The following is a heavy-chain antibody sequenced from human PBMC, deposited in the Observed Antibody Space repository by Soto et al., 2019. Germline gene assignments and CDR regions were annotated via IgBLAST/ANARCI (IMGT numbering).Heavy chain of an antibody. CDR3: ARDRRVAARLLAYYYGMDV. V-gene: IGHV1-18*04. CDR2: ISAYNGNT. J-gene: IGHJ6*02. Sequence: ASVKVSCKASGYTFTSYGISWVRQAPGQGLEWMGWISAYNGNTNYAQKLQGRVTMTTDTSTSTAYMELRSLRSDDTAVYYCARDRRVAARLLAYYYGMDVWGQGTTVTVYS. CDR1: GYTFTSYG. D-gene: IGHD6-6*01.